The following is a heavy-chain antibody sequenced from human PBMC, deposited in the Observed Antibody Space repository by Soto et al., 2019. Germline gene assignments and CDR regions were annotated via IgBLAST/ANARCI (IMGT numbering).Heavy chain of an antibody. J-gene: IGHJ2*01. CDR2: IIPALGTA. D-gene: IGHD4-17*01. CDR3: ARPDFGDYWYFDL. CDR1: GGTFSSHT. V-gene: IGHV1-69*08. Sequence: QDQLVQSGAEVKKPGSSVKVSCKASGGTFSSHTFSWVRQAPGQGLEWMGRIIPALGTATYAQKFQGRVTITADEFATTVYMELNSLRSEVTAVYYCARPDFGDYWYFDLWGRGTLVTVSS.